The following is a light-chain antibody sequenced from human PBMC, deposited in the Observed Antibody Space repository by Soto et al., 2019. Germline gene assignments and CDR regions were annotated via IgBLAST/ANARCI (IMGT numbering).Light chain of an antibody. Sequence: QSVLTQPPSASGTPGQRVTISCSGSSSNIGSNTVNWYQQLPGTAPKLLIYSNNQRPSGVPDRFSGSKSGTSASLAISGLKFEDGADYYCAAWDDSLNGVVFGGGTKATVL. CDR2: SNN. J-gene: IGLJ2*01. V-gene: IGLV1-44*01. CDR1: SSNIGSNT. CDR3: AAWDDSLNGVV.